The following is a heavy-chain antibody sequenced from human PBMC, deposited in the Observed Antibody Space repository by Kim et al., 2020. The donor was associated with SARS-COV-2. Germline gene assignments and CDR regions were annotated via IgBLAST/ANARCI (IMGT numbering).Heavy chain of an antibody. CDR2: IKSKTDGETI. D-gene: IGHD3-10*01. J-gene: IGHJ4*02. Sequence: GGSLRLSCVVSGFSFTNAWMNWVRQAPGKGLEWVGRIKSKTDGETIHYAAPVQGRFTISRDDSKNTVYQQMNTLKTEDTGVYYCWEHNGAGSWDHWGQGTLVTVSS. V-gene: IGHV3-15*01. CDR3: WEHNGAGSWDH. CDR1: GFSFTNAW.